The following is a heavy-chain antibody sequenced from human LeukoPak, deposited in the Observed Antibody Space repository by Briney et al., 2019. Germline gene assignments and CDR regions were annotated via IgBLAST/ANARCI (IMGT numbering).Heavy chain of an antibody. CDR1: EYTLTDYY. Sequence: ASVKVSCKASEYTLTDYYMHWVRQAPGQGLEWMGRINPNSGGTNYAQKFQGRVTMTRDTSISTVYMELSRLRSDDTAVYYCARAPIPAAKAYNWFDPWGQGTLVTASS. D-gene: IGHD2-2*01. V-gene: IGHV1-2*06. CDR3: ARAPIPAAKAYNWFDP. CDR2: INPNSGGT. J-gene: IGHJ5*02.